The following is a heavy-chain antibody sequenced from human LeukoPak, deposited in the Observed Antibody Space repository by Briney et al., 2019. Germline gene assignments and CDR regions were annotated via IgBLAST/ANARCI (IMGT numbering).Heavy chain of an antibody. V-gene: IGHV3-64D*06. CDR3: VKDRHCSSTSCYAPFDY. CDR2: ISSNGGST. D-gene: IGHD2-2*01. CDR1: GFTFSSYA. J-gene: IGHJ4*02. Sequence: GGSLRLSCSASGFTFSSYAMHWVRQAPGKGLEYVSAISSNGGSTYYADSVKGRFTISRDNSKNTLYLQMSSLRAEDTAAYYCVKDRHCSSTSCYAPFDYWGQGTLVTVSS.